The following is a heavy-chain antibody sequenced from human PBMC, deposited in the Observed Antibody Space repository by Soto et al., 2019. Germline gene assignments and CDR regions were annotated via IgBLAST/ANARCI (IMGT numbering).Heavy chain of an antibody. Sequence: SETLSLTCTVSGGSISSYYWSWIRQPPWKGLEWIGYIYYSGSTNYNPSLKSRVTISVDTSKNQFSLKLSSVTAADTAVYYCARDGYDFWSGNNWFDPWGQGTLVTVSS. V-gene: IGHV4-59*01. CDR1: GGSISSYY. J-gene: IGHJ5*02. CDR2: IYYSGST. D-gene: IGHD3-3*01. CDR3: ARDGYDFWSGNNWFDP.